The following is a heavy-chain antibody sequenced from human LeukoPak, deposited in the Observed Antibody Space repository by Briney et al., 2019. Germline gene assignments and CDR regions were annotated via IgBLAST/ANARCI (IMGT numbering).Heavy chain of an antibody. CDR2: ISSNGGST. CDR1: GFTFSSYA. Sequence: GGSLRLSYAASGFTFSSYAMHWVRQAPGKGLEYVSAISSNGGSTYYANSVKGRFTISRDNSKNTLYLQMGSLRAEDMAVYYCARVVSGMGATGAGNYYYYMDVWGKGTTVTVSS. D-gene: IGHD1-26*01. CDR3: ARVVSGMGATGAGNYYYYMDV. V-gene: IGHV3-64*01. J-gene: IGHJ6*03.